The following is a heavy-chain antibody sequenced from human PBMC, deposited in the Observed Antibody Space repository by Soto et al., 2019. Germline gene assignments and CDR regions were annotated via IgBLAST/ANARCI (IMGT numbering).Heavy chain of an antibody. D-gene: IGHD6-6*01. CDR3: ARCGKVLAAARPDY. CDR1: GGSISSYY. CDR2: IYYSGST. V-gene: IGHV4-59*01. J-gene: IGHJ4*02. Sequence: SETLSLTCTVSGGSISSYYWSWFRQPPGKGLEWIGYIYYSGSTKYNPSLKSRVTISVDRSKNQFSLKLSSVTAADTTVYYCARCGKVLAAARPDYWGQGTLVTVSS.